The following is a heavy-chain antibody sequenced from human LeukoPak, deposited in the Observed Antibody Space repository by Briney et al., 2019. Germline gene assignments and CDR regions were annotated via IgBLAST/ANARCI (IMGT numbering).Heavy chain of an antibody. CDR2: INHSGST. CDR3: AKGYNWNEGYYFDY. V-gene: IGHV4-38-2*02. Sequence: SETLSLTCTVSGYSISSGSYWSWIRQPPGKGLEWIGEINHSGSTNYNPSLKSRVTISVDTSKNQFSLKLSSVIAADTAVYYCAKGYNWNEGYYFDYWGQGTLVTVSS. CDR1: GYSISSGSY. D-gene: IGHD1-20*01. J-gene: IGHJ4*02.